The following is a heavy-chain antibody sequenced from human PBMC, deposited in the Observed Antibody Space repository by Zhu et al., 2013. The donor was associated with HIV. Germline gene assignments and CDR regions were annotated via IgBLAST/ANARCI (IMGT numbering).Heavy chain of an antibody. D-gene: IGHD3-10*01. CDR1: GYTFTDYH. V-gene: IGHV1-46*01. J-gene: IGHJ4*02. CDR3: AIITVVRGVIVTRDF. Sequence: QVQLVQTGAAVMQPGASVKLSCKASGYTFTDYHVHWVRQAPGQGLEYMGIIKSTSDTIYTQKFQGRVTMTRDTSTSTVSMELSSLRSEDTAVYYCAIITVVRGVIVTRDFWGQGTLVTVSS. CDR2: IKSTSDT.